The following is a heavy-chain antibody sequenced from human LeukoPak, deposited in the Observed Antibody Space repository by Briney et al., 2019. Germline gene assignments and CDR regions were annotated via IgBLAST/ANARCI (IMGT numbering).Heavy chain of an antibody. CDR1: GFTFSNFA. CDR3: AKGIKWELPFDY. J-gene: IGHJ4*02. V-gene: IGHV3-23*01. CDR2: ISISGGST. D-gene: IGHD1-26*01. Sequence: GGSLRLSCVASGFTFSNFAMSWVRQAPGKGLDWVSAISISGGSTYYAGSVKGRFTISRDNSKNTLYLQMNRLRAEDTALYYCAKGIKWELPFDYWGQGTLVTVSS.